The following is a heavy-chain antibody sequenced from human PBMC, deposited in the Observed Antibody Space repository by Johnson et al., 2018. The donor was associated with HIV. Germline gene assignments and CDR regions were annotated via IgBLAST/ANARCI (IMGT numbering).Heavy chain of an antibody. CDR3: ASPKTPTRVVRGAFDI. J-gene: IGHJ3*02. V-gene: IGHV3-30*02. CDR1: GFTFRDYY. CDR2: IRYDGSNK. D-gene: IGHD3-10*01. Sequence: QVHLVESGGGLVKPGGSLRLSCAASGFTFRDYYMSWIRQAPGKGLEWVAFIRYDGSNKYYADSVKGRFTISRDNSKNTLYLQMNSLRAEDTAVYYCASPKTPTRVVRGAFDIWGQGTMVTVSS.